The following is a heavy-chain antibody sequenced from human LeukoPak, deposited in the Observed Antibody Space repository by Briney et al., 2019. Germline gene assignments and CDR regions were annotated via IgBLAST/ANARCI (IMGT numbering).Heavy chain of an antibody. Sequence: GGSLRLSCAASGFTFSSYWMHWVRQAPGKGLVWVSRINSDGSSTSYADSVKGRFTISRDNSKNTLYLQMNRLRAEDTAVYYCARDPAAALRVFDYWGQGTLVTVSS. CDR3: ARDPAAALRVFDY. CDR2: INSDGSST. D-gene: IGHD2-2*01. CDR1: GFTFSSYW. J-gene: IGHJ4*02. V-gene: IGHV3-74*01.